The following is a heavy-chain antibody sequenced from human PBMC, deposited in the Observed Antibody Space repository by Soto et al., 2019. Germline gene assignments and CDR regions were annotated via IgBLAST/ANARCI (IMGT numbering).Heavy chain of an antibody. V-gene: IGHV3-48*02. CDR3: ARRGRAVAGLDY. Sequence: PGGSLRLSCAASGFTFSSYSMNWVRQAPGKGLEWVSYISSGSSTKYYADSVKGRFTISRDNAKNSLYLQMNSLRDEDTPVYFCARRGRAVAGLDYRGKGXMVTVSS. J-gene: IGHJ4*02. D-gene: IGHD6-19*01. CDR1: GFTFSSYS. CDR2: ISSGSSTK.